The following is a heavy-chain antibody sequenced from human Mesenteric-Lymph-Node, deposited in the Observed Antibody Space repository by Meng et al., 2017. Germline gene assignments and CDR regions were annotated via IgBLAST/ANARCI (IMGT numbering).Heavy chain of an antibody. CDR3: ARDGQSQAPYTMNV. D-gene: IGHD5-18*01. J-gene: IGHJ6*02. CDR2: IWYDGYNK. V-gene: IGHV3-33*01. CDR1: GFTFSYHA. Sequence: GESLKISCATSGFTFSYHAIHWVRQAPGKGLEWVAQIWYDGYNKYYADSVRGRFTISRDSSMDTVHLQMNSLRVEDTAVYYWARDGQSQAPYTMNVWGRGPT.